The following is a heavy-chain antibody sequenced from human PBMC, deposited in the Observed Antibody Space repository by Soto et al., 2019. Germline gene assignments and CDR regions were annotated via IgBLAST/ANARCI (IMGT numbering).Heavy chain of an antibody. V-gene: IGHV3-30*18. J-gene: IGHJ4*02. CDR2: ISYDGSNK. D-gene: IGHD5-18*01. CDR1: GFTFSSYG. Sequence: QVQLVESGGGVVQPGRSLRLSCAASGFTFSSYGMHWVRQAPGKGLEWVAVISYDGSNKYYADSVKGRFTISRDNSKNTLYLQMNSLRAEDTAVYYCAKEPYTAMVNSYFDYWGQGTLVTVSS. CDR3: AKEPYTAMVNSYFDY.